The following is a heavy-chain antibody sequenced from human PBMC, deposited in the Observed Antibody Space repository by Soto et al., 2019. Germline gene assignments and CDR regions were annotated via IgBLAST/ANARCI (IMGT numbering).Heavy chain of an antibody. CDR3: ATLHHDTYYDFWSGFHY. D-gene: IGHD3-3*01. J-gene: IGHJ4*02. CDR2: IYSGGST. CDR1: GFTVSSNY. Sequence: GGSLRLSCAASGFTVSSNYMSWVRQAPGKGLEWVSVIYSGGSTYYADSVKGRFTISRDNSKNTLYLQMNSLRAEDTAVYYCATLHHDTYYDFWSGFHYWGQGTLVTVSS. V-gene: IGHV3-53*01.